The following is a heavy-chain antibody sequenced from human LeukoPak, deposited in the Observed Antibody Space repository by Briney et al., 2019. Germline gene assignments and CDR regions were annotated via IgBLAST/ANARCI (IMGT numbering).Heavy chain of an antibody. V-gene: IGHV4-59*01. J-gene: IGHJ1*01. CDR3: ARLDTAMDNPPAEYFQH. Sequence: SETLSLTCTVSGGSISSFYWTWIRQPPGKGLEWIGYIYYSGSTNYNPSLKSRVTISVDTSKNQFSLKLSSVTAADTAVYYCARLDTAMDNPPAEYFQHWGQGTLVTVSS. CDR2: IYYSGST. D-gene: IGHD5-18*01. CDR1: GGSISSFY.